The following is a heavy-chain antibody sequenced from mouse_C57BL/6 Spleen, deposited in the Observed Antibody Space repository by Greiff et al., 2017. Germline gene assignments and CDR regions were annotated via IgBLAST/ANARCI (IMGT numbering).Heavy chain of an antibody. V-gene: IGHV5-16*01. J-gene: IGHJ3*01. Sequence: EVQRVESEGGLVQPGSSMKLSCTASGFTFSDYYMAWVRQVPEKGLEWVANINYDGSSTYYLDSLKSHFIISRDNAKNILYLQMSRLMSEDTATYYCARAYYSNYAWFAYWGQGTLVTVSA. CDR2: INYDGSST. CDR1: GFTFSDYY. CDR3: ARAYYSNYAWFAY. D-gene: IGHD2-5*01.